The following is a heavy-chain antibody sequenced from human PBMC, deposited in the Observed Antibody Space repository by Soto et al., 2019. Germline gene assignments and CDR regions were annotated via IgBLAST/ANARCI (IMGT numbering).Heavy chain of an antibody. CDR3: AKGGSSSGLRDGFDR. V-gene: IGHV3-9*01. Sequence: PGGSLRLSCAASGFTFDDYAMHWVRQAPGKGLEWVSSISSNSGRIGYADSVKGRFTISRDNAKNSLYLQMNSLRAEDTALYFCAKGGSSSGLRDGFDRWGQGTSVTVSS. CDR1: GFTFDDYA. J-gene: IGHJ3*02. CDR2: ISSNSGRI. D-gene: IGHD2-15*01.